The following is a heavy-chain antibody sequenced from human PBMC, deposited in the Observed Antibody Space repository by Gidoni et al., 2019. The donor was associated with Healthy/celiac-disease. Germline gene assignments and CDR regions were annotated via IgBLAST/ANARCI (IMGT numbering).Heavy chain of an antibody. J-gene: IGHJ6*02. CDR3: TRASDGRRQPVLLYYYGMDV. CDR1: GFPFSGSA. Sequence: EVQLVESGGGLVQPGGSLNLSCAASGFPFSGSAIHWVRQASGKGREWVGRIRSKANRYATAYAAAVKGRFTISRDDSKNAAYLQMNSLKTEDTAVYYCTRASDGRRQPVLLYYYGMDVWGQGTTVTVSS. V-gene: IGHV3-73*02. CDR2: IRSKANRYAT. D-gene: IGHD6-6*01.